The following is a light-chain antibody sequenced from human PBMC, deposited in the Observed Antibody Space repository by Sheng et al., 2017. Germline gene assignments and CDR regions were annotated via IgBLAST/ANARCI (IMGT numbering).Light chain of an antibody. J-gene: IGKJ3*01. CDR2: DAS. V-gene: IGKV3D-15*01. Sequence: EIVMTQSPATLSVSPGEGATLSCRASQSISSNLAWYQQKPGQAPRLLIYDASNRATGIPARFSGSGSGTDFTLKISRVEAEDVGIYYCMQALHTRTFG. CDR1: QSISSN. CDR3: MQALHTRT.